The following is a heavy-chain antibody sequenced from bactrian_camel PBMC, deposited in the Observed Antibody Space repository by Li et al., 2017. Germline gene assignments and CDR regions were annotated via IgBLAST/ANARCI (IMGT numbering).Heavy chain of an antibody. CDR3: AADCTVVPVSGFRPRSRY. CDR2: IGISSGGT. D-gene: IGHD6*01. CDR1: GYTYSRNY. J-gene: IGHJ4*01. V-gene: IGHV3S1*01. Sequence: HVQLVESGGGAVQPGGSLRLSCGASGYTYSRNYLAWLRQAPGKEREGVAGIGISSGGTYYADSVKGRFTISQDNGKNTLDLQMNSLKTEDTAVYCCAADCTVVPVSGFRPRSRYWGQGTQVTVS.